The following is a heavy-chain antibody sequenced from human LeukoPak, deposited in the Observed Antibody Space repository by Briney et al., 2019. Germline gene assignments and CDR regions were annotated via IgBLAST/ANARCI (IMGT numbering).Heavy chain of an antibody. V-gene: IGHV3-23*01. Sequence: GGSLRLSCAASGFTFSTYAMTWVRQAPGKGLEWVSTINVSGGSTYYADSVEGRFTISRDNSKNTLYPQMNSLRTEDTAVYYCAKYGRSGYASGMDVWGQGTTVTVSS. D-gene: IGHD3-22*01. CDR3: AKYGRSGYASGMDV. CDR1: GFTFSTYA. J-gene: IGHJ6*02. CDR2: INVSGGST.